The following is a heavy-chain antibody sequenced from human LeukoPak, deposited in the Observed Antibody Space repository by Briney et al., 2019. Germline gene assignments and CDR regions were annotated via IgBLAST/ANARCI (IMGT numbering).Heavy chain of an antibody. CDR3: ARVYQSAEYYFDY. V-gene: IGHV4-59*01. CDR1: GGSIRSYY. D-gene: IGHD2-2*01. J-gene: IGHJ4*02. CDR2: IYYTGST. Sequence: SETLSLTCTVSGGSIRSYYWTWIRQPPGQGLEWIAYIYYTGSTEYHPSLKSRVTISLDTSKNQFSLKLTSVTAADTAVYYCARVYQSAEYYFDYWGQGNLVSVSS.